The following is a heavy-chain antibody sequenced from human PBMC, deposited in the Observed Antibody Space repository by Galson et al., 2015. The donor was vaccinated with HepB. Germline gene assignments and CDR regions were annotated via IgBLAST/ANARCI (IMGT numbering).Heavy chain of an antibody. J-gene: IGHJ4*02. CDR3: ARVYGDADY. D-gene: IGHD4-17*01. CDR1: GYTFTNCD. V-gene: IGHV1-8*01. Sequence: SVKVSCKASGYTFTNCDINWVRQAAGQGLEWMGWMNPKSGNTGSAQKSQGRVTMTRDTSISTAYMELSNLGFEDTAVYYCARVYGDADYWGQGTLVTVSS. CDR2: MNPKSGNT.